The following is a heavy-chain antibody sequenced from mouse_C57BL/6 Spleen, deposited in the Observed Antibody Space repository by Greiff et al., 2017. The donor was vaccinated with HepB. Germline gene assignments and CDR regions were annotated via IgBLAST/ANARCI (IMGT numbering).Heavy chain of an antibody. V-gene: IGHV1-64*01. CDR3: VPTGYFGV. D-gene: IGHD1-1*01. CDR2: IHPNSGST. CDR1: GYTFTSYW. Sequence: QVQLQQPGAELVKPGASVKLSCKASGYTFTSYWMHWVKQRPGQGLEWIGMIHPNSGSTNYNEKFKSKATLTADKSSSTAHMLLSSLTSEDSAVYYCVPTGYFGVWGTGTTVTVAS. J-gene: IGHJ1*03.